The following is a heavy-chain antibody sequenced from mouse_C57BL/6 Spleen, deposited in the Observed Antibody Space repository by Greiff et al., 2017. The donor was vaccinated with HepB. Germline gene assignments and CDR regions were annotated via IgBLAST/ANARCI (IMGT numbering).Heavy chain of an antibody. V-gene: IGHV1-63*01. J-gene: IGHJ2*01. CDR1: GYTFTNYW. CDR2: IYPGGGYT. D-gene: IGHD1-1*01. Sequence: VKLQQSGAELVRPGTSVKMSCKASGYTFTNYWIGWAKQRPGHGLEWIGDIYPGGGYTNYNEKFKGKATLTADKSSSTAYMQFSSLTSEDSAIYYCARSDYYGSYYFDYWGQGTTLTVSS. CDR3: ARSDYYGSYYFDY.